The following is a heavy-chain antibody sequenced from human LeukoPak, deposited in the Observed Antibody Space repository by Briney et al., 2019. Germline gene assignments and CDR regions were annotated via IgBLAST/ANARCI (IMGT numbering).Heavy chain of an antibody. CDR3: VRDGDSSSWNFDY. CDR1: GFTFSDYG. V-gene: IGHV3-33*01. CDR2: VLPDGRTK. Sequence: GGSLRLSCAASGFTFSDYGMHWVRQAPGKGLEWVAFVLPDGRTKYYADSVKGRFAISRDDSKNTVDLEVNSLRVEDTAVYYCVRDGDSSSWNFDYRGQGSLVTVSS. D-gene: IGHD6-13*01. J-gene: IGHJ4*02.